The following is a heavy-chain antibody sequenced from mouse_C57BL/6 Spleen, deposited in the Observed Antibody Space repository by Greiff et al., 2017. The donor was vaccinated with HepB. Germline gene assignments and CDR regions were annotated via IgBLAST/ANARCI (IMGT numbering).Heavy chain of an antibody. D-gene: IGHD1-1*01. CDR3: TSPRNYYGSSPWYFDV. Sequence: QLQQSGAELVRPGASVTLSCKASGYTFTDYEMHWVKQTPVHGLEWIGAIDPETGGTAYNQKFKGKAILTADKSSSTAYMELRSLTSEDSAVYYCTSPRNYYGSSPWYFDVWGTGTTVTVSS. J-gene: IGHJ1*03. CDR2: IDPETGGT. CDR1: GYTFTDYE. V-gene: IGHV1-15*01.